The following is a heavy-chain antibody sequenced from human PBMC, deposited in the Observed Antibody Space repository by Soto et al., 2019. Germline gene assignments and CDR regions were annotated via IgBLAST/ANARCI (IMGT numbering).Heavy chain of an antibody. CDR2: IKSKTDGGTT. D-gene: IGHD3-10*01. J-gene: IGHJ4*02. V-gene: IGHV3-15*07. CDR3: TTEEVRGVCFDY. Sequence: GGSLSLSCAASGFTFSNAWMNWVRQAPGKGLEWVGRIKSKTDGGTTDDAGPVKGRFTISRDDSKNTLYLQMNSLKTEDTAVYYCTTEEVRGVCFDYWGQGTRVTVSP. CDR1: GFTFSNAW.